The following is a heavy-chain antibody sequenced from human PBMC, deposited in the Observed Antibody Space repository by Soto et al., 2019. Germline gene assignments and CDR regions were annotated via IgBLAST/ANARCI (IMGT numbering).Heavy chain of an antibody. CDR3: ARDFATSFDP. CDR2: INSGGTSK. V-gene: IGHV3-48*01. J-gene: IGHJ5*02. D-gene: IGHD3-3*01. CDR1: GFTFDSYS. Sequence: EVQLVESGGGLAQPGGSLRLSCTASGFTFDSYSMDWVRQAPGKGLEWVSDINSGGTSKFYADSVKGQFTISRDNGRNLLNLHLNNLRAEDTAVYDCARDFATSFDPWGQGALVTVSS.